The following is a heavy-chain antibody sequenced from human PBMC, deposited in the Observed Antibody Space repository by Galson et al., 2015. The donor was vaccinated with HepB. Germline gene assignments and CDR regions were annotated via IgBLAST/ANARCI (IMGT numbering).Heavy chain of an antibody. CDR3: ARDGATVTPYYYYYYMDV. J-gene: IGHJ6*03. CDR1: GYTFTSYA. Sequence: SVKVSCKASGYTFTSYAMNWVRQAPGQGLEWMGWINTNTGNPTYAQGFTGRFVFSLDTSVSTAYLQISSLKAEDTAVYYCARDGATVTPYYYYYYMDVWGKGTTVTVSS. V-gene: IGHV7-4-1*02. D-gene: IGHD4-17*01. CDR2: INTNTGNP.